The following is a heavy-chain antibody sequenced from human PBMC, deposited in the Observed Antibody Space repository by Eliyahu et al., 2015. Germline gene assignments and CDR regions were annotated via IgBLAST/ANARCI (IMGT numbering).Heavy chain of an antibody. CDR1: GWSIRSGGHY. V-gene: IGHV4-31*03. J-gene: IGHJ4*02. Sequence: QVRLQESGPGLVKPSQTLSLTCTVSGWSIRSGGHYWSWIRQHPGKGLEWIGYIYYSGSTNYNPSLKSRVIISVDTSKNQFFLKLSSVTAADTAVYYCARALVYGRSGYRDYWGQGTLVTVSS. CDR3: ARALVYGRSGYRDY. CDR2: IYYSGST. D-gene: IGHD3-22*01.